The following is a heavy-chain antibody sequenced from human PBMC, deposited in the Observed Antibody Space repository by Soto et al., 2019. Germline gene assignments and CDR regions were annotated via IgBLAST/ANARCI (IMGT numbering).Heavy chain of an antibody. CDR3: AREKSSGYSYDY. J-gene: IGHJ4*02. CDR1: GYTFTSYD. D-gene: IGHD3-22*01. V-gene: IGHV1-8*01. CDR2: MNPISGNT. Sequence: QVQLVQSGAEVKKPGASVKVSCKAYGYTFTSYDINWVPQATGQGLEWMGWMNPISGNTAYAQKFQGRVTMTRNTSISTAYMELSSLRSEDMAVYYCAREKSSGYSYDYWGQGTLVTVSS.